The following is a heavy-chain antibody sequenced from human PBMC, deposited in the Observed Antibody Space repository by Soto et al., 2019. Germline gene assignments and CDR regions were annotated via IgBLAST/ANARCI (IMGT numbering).Heavy chain of an antibody. V-gene: IGHV4-59*07. CDR3: ARVSYDLVSYFAF. D-gene: IGHD3-16*01. Sequence: QVQLRESGPGLVKPSDTLSLICTVSGGSISTYYWSWIPQPPGKGLEWIASVYYNGFTNYNPALMSRVTLSVDTLRNRLSLRPNSLTAADTAMYYCARVSYDLVSYFAFWCQGTLVTVPS. J-gene: IGHJ4*02. CDR2: VYYNGFT. CDR1: GGSISTYY.